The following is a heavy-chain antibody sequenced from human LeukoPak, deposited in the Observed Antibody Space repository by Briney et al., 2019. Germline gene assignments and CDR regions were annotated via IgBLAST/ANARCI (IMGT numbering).Heavy chain of an antibody. CDR3: ARGLFLSGYLDAFDI. J-gene: IGHJ3*02. V-gene: IGHV3-53*01. CDR2: IYNDGRT. D-gene: IGHD3-22*01. CDR1: GFSFSIHD. Sequence: PGGSPRLSCAASGFSFSIHDMTWVRQAPGKGLEWVSLIYNDGRTYYADSVKGRCTISRDNLKNVLYLQMNSLKVEDTALYYCARGLFLSGYLDAFDIWGQGTVVTVSS.